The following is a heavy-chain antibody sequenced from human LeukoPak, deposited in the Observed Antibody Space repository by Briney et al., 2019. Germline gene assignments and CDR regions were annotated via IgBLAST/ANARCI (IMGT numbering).Heavy chain of an antibody. V-gene: IGHV3-30-3*01. CDR1: GLTFSDYV. D-gene: IGHD6-25*01. CDR3: VVPPAGSGYAFDV. CDR2: TSYDGSSE. Sequence: PGGSLRLSCAASGLTFSDYVLYWVRQAPGKGLEWVAVTSYDGSSEYYTDSVKGRFTISRDNSRNKLYLQMNNLRADDTALYSCVVPPAGSGYAFDVWGQGTLVTVSS. J-gene: IGHJ3*01.